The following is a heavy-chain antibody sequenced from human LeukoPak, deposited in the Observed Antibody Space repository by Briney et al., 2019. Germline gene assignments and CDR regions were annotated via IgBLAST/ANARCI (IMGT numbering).Heavy chain of an antibody. CDR1: GFTFSSYG. CDR2: ISYDGSNK. CDR3: ARMPSSTSFDY. V-gene: IGHV3-30*03. Sequence: PGRSLRLSCAASGFTFSSYGMHWVRQAPGKGLEWVAVISYDGSNKYYADSVKGRFTISRDNSKNTLYLQMNSLRAEDTAVYYCARMPSSTSFDYWGQGTLVTVSS. J-gene: IGHJ4*02. D-gene: IGHD2-2*01.